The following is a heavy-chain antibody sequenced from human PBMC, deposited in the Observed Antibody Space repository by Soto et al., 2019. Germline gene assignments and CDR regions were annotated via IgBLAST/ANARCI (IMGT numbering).Heavy chain of an antibody. CDR2: IDPSDSYT. Sequence: WDSLKISCKGSGYSFTSYWISWVRQMPGKGLEWMGRIDPSDSYTNYSPSFQGHVTISADKSISTAYLQWSSLKASDTAMYYCARHSSPYCGGDCYSYYYYYGMDVWGQGTTVTVSS. J-gene: IGHJ6*02. V-gene: IGHV5-10-1*01. D-gene: IGHD2-21*02. CDR3: ARHSSPYCGGDCYSYYYYYGMDV. CDR1: GYSFTSYW.